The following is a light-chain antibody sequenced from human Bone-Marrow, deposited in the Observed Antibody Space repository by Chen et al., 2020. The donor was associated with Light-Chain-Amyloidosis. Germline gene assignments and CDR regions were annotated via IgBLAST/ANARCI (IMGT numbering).Light chain of an antibody. CDR3: QQRQAWPIT. CDR1: QSVSNY. J-gene: IGKJ4*01. CDR2: DTS. V-gene: IGKV3-11*01. Sequence: EIVLTHSPATLSLSPGERATLSCRASQSVSNYLAWYQQRPGQAPRLLIYDTSNRAPGIPARFSGRGSGTDFTLTISSLQPEDFAIYYCQQRQAWPITFGGGTNVEIK.